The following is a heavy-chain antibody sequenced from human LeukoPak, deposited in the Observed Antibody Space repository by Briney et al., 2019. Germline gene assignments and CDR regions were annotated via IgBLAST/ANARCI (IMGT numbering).Heavy chain of an antibody. CDR1: GYTFTSYY. CDR3: ATLATYYYDSSGYNTTPADY. V-gene: IGHV1-46*01. Sequence: ASVKVSCKASGYTFTSYYMHWVRQAPGQGLEWMGIINPSGGSTSYAQKFQGRVTMTRDTSTSTVYVELSSLRSEDTAVYYCATLATYYYDSSGYNTTPADYWGQGTLVTVSS. J-gene: IGHJ4*02. CDR2: INPSGGST. D-gene: IGHD3-22*01.